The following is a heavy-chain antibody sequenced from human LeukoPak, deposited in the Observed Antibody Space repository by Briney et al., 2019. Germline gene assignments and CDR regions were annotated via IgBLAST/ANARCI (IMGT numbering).Heavy chain of an antibody. CDR3: ARCAEYCTNGVCYTGLYYSYGMDV. V-gene: IGHV1-2*02. CDR2: INPSSGGT. Sequence: ASVKVSCKASVYTFTGYYMHWVRQAPGQGLEGMGWINPSSGGTKYAQKFQGRVTMTRATSISTAYMELSRLRSAHTAVYYCARCAEYCTNGVCYTGLYYSYGMDVWGQGTTVTVSS. CDR1: VYTFTGYY. J-gene: IGHJ6*02. D-gene: IGHD2-8*01.